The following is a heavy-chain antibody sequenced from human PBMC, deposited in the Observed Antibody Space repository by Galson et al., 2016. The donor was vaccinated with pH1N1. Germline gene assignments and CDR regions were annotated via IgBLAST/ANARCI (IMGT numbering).Heavy chain of an antibody. Sequence: SVKVSCKASGGTFGSYGINWVRQAPGQGLEWMGGIIPIFNTAKYAQNFQGRVTITADESTTTAYMELSSLRSEDTAVDYCAREDYYDTDLSDWYFDLWGRGTLLTVSS. CDR2: IIPIFNTA. J-gene: IGHJ2*01. CDR1: GGTFGSYG. CDR3: AREDYYDTDLSDWYFDL. V-gene: IGHV1-69*13. D-gene: IGHD3-22*01.